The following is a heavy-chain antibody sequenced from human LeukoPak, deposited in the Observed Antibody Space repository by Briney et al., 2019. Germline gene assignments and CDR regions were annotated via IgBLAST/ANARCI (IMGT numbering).Heavy chain of an antibody. CDR3: AKNRQQLVSIPGFDP. Sequence: SQTLSLTCAISGDSVSSNSAAWNWIRQSPSRGLEWMGRTYYRSKWYNDYAVSVKSRITINPDTSKNQFSLQLNSATPEDTAVYYCAKNRQQLVSIPGFDPWGQGTLVTVSS. V-gene: IGHV6-1*01. CDR1: GDSVSSNSAA. CDR2: TYYRSKWYN. J-gene: IGHJ5*02. D-gene: IGHD6-13*01.